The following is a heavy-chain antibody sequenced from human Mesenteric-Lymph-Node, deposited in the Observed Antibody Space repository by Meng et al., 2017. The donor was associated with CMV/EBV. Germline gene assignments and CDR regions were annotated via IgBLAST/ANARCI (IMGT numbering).Heavy chain of an antibody. J-gene: IGHJ4*02. CDR1: GFTFNNAW. CDR3: TTLTTEDGY. D-gene: IGHD3-22*01. CDR2: IKSKTDGGTT. V-gene: IGHV3-15*01. Sequence: GESLKISCAASGFTFNNAWMSWVRQAPGKGLEWVGRIKSKTDGGTTDYAAPVKGRFTISRDDSKNTLYLQMNSLKTEDTAVYYCTTLTTEDGYWGQGTLVTVSS.